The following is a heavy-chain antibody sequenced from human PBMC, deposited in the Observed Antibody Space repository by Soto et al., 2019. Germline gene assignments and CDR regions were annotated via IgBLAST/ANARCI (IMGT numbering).Heavy chain of an antibody. CDR3: ARAKYDSSGYYSYGMDV. CDR1: GGTFSSYA. D-gene: IGHD3-22*01. J-gene: IGHJ6*02. Sequence: QVPLVQSGAEVKKPGSSVKVSCKASGGTFSSYAISWVRQAPGQGLEWMGGIIPIFGTANYAQKFQGRVTITADESTSTACMELSSLRSEDTAVYYCARAKYDSSGYYSYGMDVWGQGTTVTVSS. V-gene: IGHV1-69*01. CDR2: IIPIFGTA.